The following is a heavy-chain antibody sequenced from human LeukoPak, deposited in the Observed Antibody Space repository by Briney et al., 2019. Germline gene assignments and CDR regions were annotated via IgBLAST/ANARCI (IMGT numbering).Heavy chain of an antibody. J-gene: IGHJ4*02. D-gene: IGHD6-13*01. Sequence: GGSLRLSCAASGFTFSSYGMHWVRQAPGKGLEWVAFIRYDGSNKYYADSVKGRFTISRDNSKNTLYLQMNSLRAEDTAVYYCAGGAGIAAAGLVYWGQGTLVTVSS. CDR3: AGGAGIAAAGLVY. V-gene: IGHV3-30*02. CDR1: GFTFSSYG. CDR2: IRYDGSNK.